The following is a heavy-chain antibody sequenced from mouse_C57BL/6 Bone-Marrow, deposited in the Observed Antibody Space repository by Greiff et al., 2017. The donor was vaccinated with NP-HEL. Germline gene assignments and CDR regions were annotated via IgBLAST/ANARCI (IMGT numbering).Heavy chain of an antibody. Sequence: DVKLQESGGGLVKPGGSLKLSCAASGFTFSSYAMSWVRQTPEKRLEWVATISDGGSYTYYPDNVKGRFTISRDNAKNNLYLQMSHLKSEDTAMYYCARNYYGSHMDYWGQGTSVTVSS. CDR1: GFTFSSYA. V-gene: IGHV5-4*03. CDR3: ARNYYGSHMDY. D-gene: IGHD1-1*01. J-gene: IGHJ4*01. CDR2: ISDGGSYT.